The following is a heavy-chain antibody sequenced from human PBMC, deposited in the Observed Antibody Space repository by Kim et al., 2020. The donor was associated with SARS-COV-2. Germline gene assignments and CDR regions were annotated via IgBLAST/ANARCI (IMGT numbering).Heavy chain of an antibody. J-gene: IGHJ4*02. V-gene: IGHV5-51*01. Sequence: GESLKISCKGSGYSFTSYWIGWVRQMPGKGLEWMGIIYPGDSDTRYSPSFQGQVTISADKSISTAYLQWSSLKASDTAMYYCAAPSPYCGGDCSLDYWGQGTLVTVSS. CDR2: IYPGDSDT. CDR1: GYSFTSYW. D-gene: IGHD2-21*02. CDR3: AAPSPYCGGDCSLDY.